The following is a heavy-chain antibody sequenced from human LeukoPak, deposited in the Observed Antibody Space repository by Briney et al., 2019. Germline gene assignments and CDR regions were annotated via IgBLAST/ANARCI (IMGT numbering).Heavy chain of an antibody. CDR1: GFTFSFYW. J-gene: IGHJ4*02. D-gene: IGHD3-10*01. Sequence: GGSLRLSCAASGFTFSFYWMHWVRQAPGKGLVWVSRINGDGSSTNYADSVKGRFTISRDNSKNTVYLQMNSLRAEDTAVYYCARDLSGGPGYWGQGTLVTVSS. CDR2: INGDGSST. CDR3: ARDLSGGPGY. V-gene: IGHV3-74*01.